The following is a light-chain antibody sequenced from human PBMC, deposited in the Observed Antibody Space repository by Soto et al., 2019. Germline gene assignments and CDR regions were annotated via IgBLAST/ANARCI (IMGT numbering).Light chain of an antibody. CDR1: QDISNY. CDR2: DAS. V-gene: IGKV1-33*01. CDR3: QQYDDNSRT. Sequence: DIQMTQSPSSLSASVGDRVTITCQASQDISNYLNWYQQKPGKAPKLLIYDASNLETGVPSRFSGSGSGTEFTLTISSLQPDDFATYYCQQYDDNSRTFGLGTKVDIK. J-gene: IGKJ1*01.